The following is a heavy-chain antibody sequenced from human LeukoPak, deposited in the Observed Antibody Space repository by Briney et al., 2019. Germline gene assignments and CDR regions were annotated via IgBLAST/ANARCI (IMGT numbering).Heavy chain of an antibody. J-gene: IGHJ3*02. CDR1: GGSISSYY. V-gene: IGHV4-59*01. CDR2: IYYSGST. CDR3: ARESAEEYDVVVPAAISHDAFDI. Sequence: PSETLSLTCTVSGGSISSYYWSWIRQPPGKGLEWIGYIYYSGSTNYNPSLKSRVTISVDTSKNQFSLKLSSVTAADTAVYYCARESAEEYDVVVPAAISHDAFDIWGQGTMVTVSS. D-gene: IGHD2-2*02.